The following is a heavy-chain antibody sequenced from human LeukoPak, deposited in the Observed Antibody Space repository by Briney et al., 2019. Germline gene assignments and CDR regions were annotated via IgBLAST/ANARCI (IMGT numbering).Heavy chain of an antibody. CDR3: ATTTIRLGY. V-gene: IGHV1-46*01. J-gene: IGHJ4*02. CDR2: INPSGGST. Sequence: ASVKVSCKASGYTFTSYYMHWVRQAPGQGLEWMGIINPSGGSTSYAQKFQGRVTMTRDMSTSTVYMELSSLTSEDTAVYYCATTTIRLGYWGQGTLVTVSS. D-gene: IGHD1-26*01. CDR1: GYTFTSYY.